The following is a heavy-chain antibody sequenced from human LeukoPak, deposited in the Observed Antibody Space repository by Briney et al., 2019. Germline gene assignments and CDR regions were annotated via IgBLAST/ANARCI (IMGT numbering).Heavy chain of an antibody. J-gene: IGHJ6*04. V-gene: IGHV3-48*03. CDR1: GFIFSSYE. CDR3: AELGITMIGGV. CDR2: ISSSGGTI. Sequence: GALLLISCVSSGFIFSSYEMSWVHQAAGEGVECVSYISSSGGTIYYADSVKGRFTISRDNAKHSLYLQMTSLRAEDTAVYYCAELGITMIGGVWGKGTTVTISS. D-gene: IGHD3-10*02.